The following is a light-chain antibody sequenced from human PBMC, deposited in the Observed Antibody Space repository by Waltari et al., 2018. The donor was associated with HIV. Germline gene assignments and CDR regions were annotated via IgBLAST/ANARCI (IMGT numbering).Light chain of an antibody. CDR3: QQVYSYPIT. CDR2: AAS. CDR1: QGISTA. Sequence: DIQLTQFPSFLSATVGDRVTITCRASQGISTALAWYQQLPGKAPKFLIYAASTLLGGVPSRFSGSGSGTEFTLTITSLQPEDFAAYYCQQVYSYPITFGQGTRLEIK. J-gene: IGKJ5*01. V-gene: IGKV1-9*01.